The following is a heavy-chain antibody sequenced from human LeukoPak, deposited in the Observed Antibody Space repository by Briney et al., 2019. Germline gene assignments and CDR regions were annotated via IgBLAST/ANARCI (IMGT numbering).Heavy chain of an antibody. CDR2: INWNGGST. D-gene: IGHD3-22*01. V-gene: IGHV3-20*04. CDR1: GFTFDDYG. CDR3: AKDLRYYYDSSGPYFDY. Sequence: GGSLRLSCAASGFTFDDYGMSWVRQAPGKGLEWVSGINWNGGSTGYADSVKGRFTISRDNAKNSLYLQMNSLRAEDTALYYCAKDLRYYYDSSGPYFDYWGQGTLVTVSS. J-gene: IGHJ4*02.